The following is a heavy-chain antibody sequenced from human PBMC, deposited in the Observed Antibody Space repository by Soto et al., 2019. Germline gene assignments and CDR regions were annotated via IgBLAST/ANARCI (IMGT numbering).Heavy chain of an antibody. CDR3: AREGEMPYYYYGLDV. Sequence: VQLVQSGAEVRKPGASVKVSCKASGYTFTTYGISWVRQAPGQGLEWMGWISGYDGHTKYAQKFQGRIIMTTDTSTSTVYMDLRSLRSDDTAVYYCAREGEMPYYYYGLDVWGQGTTVTVSS. J-gene: IGHJ6*02. V-gene: IGHV1-18*01. CDR1: GYTFTTYG. D-gene: IGHD3-16*01. CDR2: ISGYDGHT.